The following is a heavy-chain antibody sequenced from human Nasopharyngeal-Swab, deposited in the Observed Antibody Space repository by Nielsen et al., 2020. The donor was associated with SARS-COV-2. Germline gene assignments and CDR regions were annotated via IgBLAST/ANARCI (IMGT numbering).Heavy chain of an antibody. CDR2: IKQDGSEI. Sequence: GGSLRLSCAASGFTFSNYWMSWVRQAPRKGLEWVANIKQDGSEIYYVDSLKGRFTISRDNAKNSLYLQMNSLRAEDTAVYYCARGVGVDDFWSGRFDYWGQGTLVTVSS. CDR3: ARGVGVDDFWSGRFDY. V-gene: IGHV3-7*03. D-gene: IGHD3-3*01. J-gene: IGHJ4*02. CDR1: GFTFSNYW.